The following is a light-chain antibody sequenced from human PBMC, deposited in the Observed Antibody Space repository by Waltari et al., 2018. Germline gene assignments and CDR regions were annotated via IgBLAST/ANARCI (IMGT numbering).Light chain of an antibody. CDR2: DTS. V-gene: IGKV1-33*01. CDR3: QQYENFPVT. CDR1: QDISNY. Sequence: DIQVTQSPSSLSESVGDSVTITCQASQDISNYLKWYQQKPGTAHKLLIYDTSHLQTGVPSRFSGTGGGTDFTFTISSLQPEDIATYYCQQYENFPVTFGQGTRLEIK. J-gene: IGKJ5*01.